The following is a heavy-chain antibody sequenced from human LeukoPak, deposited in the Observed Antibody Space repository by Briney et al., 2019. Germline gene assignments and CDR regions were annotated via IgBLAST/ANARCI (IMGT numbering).Heavy chain of an antibody. J-gene: IGHJ3*02. CDR2: INPSGGST. Sequence: ASVEVSCKASGYTFTSYYMHWVRQAPGQGLEWMGIINPSGGSTSYAQKFQGRVTMTRDTSTSTVYMELSSLRSEDTAVYYCARPEGGSGRTDAFDIWGQGTMVTVSS. CDR3: ARPEGGSGRTDAFDI. CDR1: GYTFTSYY. D-gene: IGHD3-10*01. V-gene: IGHV1-46*03.